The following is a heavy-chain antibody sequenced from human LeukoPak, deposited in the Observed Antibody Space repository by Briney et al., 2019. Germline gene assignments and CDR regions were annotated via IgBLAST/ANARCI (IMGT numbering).Heavy chain of an antibody. CDR3: TTLGNSGSSNY. V-gene: IGHV3-15*01. CDR2: IKSNSDGGTE. Sequence: GGSLRLSCAASGFTFSNAWMSWVRQAPGKGLEWVGRIKSNSDGGTEDHAAPVKGRFTISRDESKNTLCLQMNSLKTEDTAVYYCTTLGNSGSSNYWGQGTLVTVSS. D-gene: IGHD3-10*01. J-gene: IGHJ4*02. CDR1: GFTFSNAW.